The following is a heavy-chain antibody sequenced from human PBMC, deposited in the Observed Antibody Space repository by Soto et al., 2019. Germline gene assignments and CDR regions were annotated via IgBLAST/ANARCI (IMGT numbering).Heavy chain of an antibody. CDR3: TTDPDPYYYYYYYMDV. V-gene: IGHV3-15*01. Sequence: GGSLRLSCAASGFTFSNAWMSWVRQAPGKGLEWVGRIKSKTDGGTTDYAAPVKGRFTISRDDSKNTLYLQMNSLKTEDTAVYYCTTDPDPYYYYYYYMDVWGKGTTVTVSS. CDR2: IKSKTDGGTT. CDR1: GFTFSNAW. J-gene: IGHJ6*03.